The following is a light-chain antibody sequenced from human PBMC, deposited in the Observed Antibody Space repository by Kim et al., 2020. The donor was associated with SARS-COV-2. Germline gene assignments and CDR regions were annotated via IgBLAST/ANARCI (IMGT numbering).Light chain of an antibody. V-gene: IGLV3-9*01. CDR2: KDS. CDR3: QVWDSGSWV. J-gene: IGLJ3*02. CDR1: NIQTLK. Sequence: SVVLGQTARLTCGGNNIQTLKVRWYRQKPGQAPVLVMSKDSKRPSGIPERFSGSNSGNTATLTISTAQADDEADYYCQVWDSGSWVFGGGTQLTVL.